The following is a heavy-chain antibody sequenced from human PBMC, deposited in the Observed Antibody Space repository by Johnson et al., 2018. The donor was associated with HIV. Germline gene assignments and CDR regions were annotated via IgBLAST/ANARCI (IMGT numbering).Heavy chain of an antibody. D-gene: IGHD3-10*01. J-gene: IGHJ3*02. Sequence: QVQLVESGGGVVQPGRSLRLSCAASGFTFSNFAMHWVRQAPGKGLQWVSAISYSGSSTYYADSVKGRFTISRDNAKNSLYLQMNSLRAEDTALYSCAKAPYGSGIRPGAFDIWGQGTMVTVSS. CDR2: ISYSGSST. V-gene: IGHV3-30*01. CDR3: AKAPYGSGIRPGAFDI. CDR1: GFTFSNFA.